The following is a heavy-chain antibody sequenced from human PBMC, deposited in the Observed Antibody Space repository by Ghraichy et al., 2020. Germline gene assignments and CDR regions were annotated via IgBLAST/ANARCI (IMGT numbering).Heavy chain of an antibody. J-gene: IGHJ6*03. D-gene: IGHD3-22*01. CDR1: GYTFSGYY. Sequence: ASVKVSCKASGYTFSGYYVHWVRQAPGQGLEWMGRINPNRGGTNYAQKFQGRVTMTRDTSISTAYMELSRLRSDDTTVYYCARAWYYDSSWHMDVWGKGTTVTVSS. V-gene: IGHV1-2*06. CDR3: ARAWYYDSSWHMDV. CDR2: INPNRGGT.